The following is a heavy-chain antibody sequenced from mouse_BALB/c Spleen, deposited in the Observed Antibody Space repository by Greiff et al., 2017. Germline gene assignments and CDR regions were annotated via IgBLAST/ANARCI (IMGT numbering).Heavy chain of an antibody. J-gene: IGHJ4*01. CDR2: IDPANGNT. CDR1: GFNIKDTY. V-gene: IGHV14-3*02. Sequence: VQLQQSGAELVKPGASVKLSCTASGFNIKDTYMHWVKQRPEQGLEWIGRIDPANGNTKYDPKFQGKATITADTSSNTAYLQLSSLTSEDTAVYYCAREPSDYDYDRDAMDDWGQGTSVTVSS. D-gene: IGHD2-4*01. CDR3: AREPSDYDYDRDAMDD.